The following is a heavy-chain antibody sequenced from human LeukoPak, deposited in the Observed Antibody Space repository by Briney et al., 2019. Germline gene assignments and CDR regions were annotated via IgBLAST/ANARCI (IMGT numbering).Heavy chain of an antibody. D-gene: IGHD6-13*01. V-gene: IGHV1-69*01. CDR3: ARGQYCSSWPGENYYYYYYGMDV. J-gene: IGHJ6*02. Sequence: GASVKVSCKASGGTFSSYAISWVRQAPGQGLEWMGGIIPIFGTANYAQKFQGRVTITADESTSTAYMELSSLRSEDTAVYYCARGQYCSSWPGENYYYYYYGMDVWGQGTTVTVSS. CDR1: GGTFSSYA. CDR2: IIPIFGTA.